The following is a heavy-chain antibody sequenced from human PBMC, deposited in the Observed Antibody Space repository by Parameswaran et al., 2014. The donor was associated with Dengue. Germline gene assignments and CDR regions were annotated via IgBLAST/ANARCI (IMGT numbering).Heavy chain of an antibody. J-gene: IGHJ6*01. CDR1: GYTFTGYY. D-gene: IGHD2-8*02. CDR2: INPNSGGT. V-gene: IGHV1-2*04. CDR3: ARDMRLYWWPGNYYGYGR. Sequence: ASVKVSCKASGYTFTGYYMHWVRQAPGQGLEWMGWINPNSGGTNYAQKFQGWVTMTRDTSISTAYMELSRLRSDDTAVYYCARDMRLYWWPGNYYGYGRLGAKGTTVTVSS.